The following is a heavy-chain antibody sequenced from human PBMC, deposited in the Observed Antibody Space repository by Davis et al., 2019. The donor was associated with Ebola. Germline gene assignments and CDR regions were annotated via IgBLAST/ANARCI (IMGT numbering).Heavy chain of an antibody. D-gene: IGHD5-24*01. CDR2: ISNGGRT. Sequence: MPGGSLRLSCSVSGGSVGSDYWSWIRQSPGKGLEWIAFISNGGRTIYNPSLRGRVTISIATSKNQFSLEVRSVTAADTAFYYCVRGSDAYKTGYWGQGTLVTVSS. J-gene: IGHJ4*02. CDR3: VRGSDAYKTGY. V-gene: IGHV4-59*02. CDR1: GGSVGSDY.